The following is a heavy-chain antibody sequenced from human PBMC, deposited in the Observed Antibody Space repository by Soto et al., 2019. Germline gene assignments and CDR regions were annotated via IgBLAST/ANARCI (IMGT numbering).Heavy chain of an antibody. Sequence: GASIKVSCTASEYTFTSYDISWVRQATGQGVWWMGWMNPNSGNTGYAQKFQGRVTMTRNTSISTAYMELSSLRSEDTAVYYCARWGLSSSSTFRYYYYGMDVWGQGTTVTVSS. CDR1: EYTFTSYD. CDR3: ARWGLSSSSTFRYYYYGMDV. V-gene: IGHV1-8*01. D-gene: IGHD6-6*01. CDR2: MNPNSGNT. J-gene: IGHJ6*02.